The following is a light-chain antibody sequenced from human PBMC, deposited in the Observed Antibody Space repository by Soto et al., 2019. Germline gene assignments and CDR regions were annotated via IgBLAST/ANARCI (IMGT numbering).Light chain of an antibody. CDR3: QQYYSTPT. Sequence: DIVMTQSPDSLAVYLGERATINCKSSQSVLYSSNNKNYLAWYQQKPGQPPKLLIYWASTRESGVPDRFSGSGSATDFTLTISSLQAEDVAVYYCQQYYSTPTFGQGTKVEIK. CDR1: QSVLYSSNNKNY. CDR2: WAS. V-gene: IGKV4-1*01. J-gene: IGKJ1*01.